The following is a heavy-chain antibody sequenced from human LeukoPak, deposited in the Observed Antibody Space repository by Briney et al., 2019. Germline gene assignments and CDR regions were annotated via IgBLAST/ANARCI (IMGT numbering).Heavy chain of an antibody. V-gene: IGHV1-18*01. D-gene: IGHD6-13*01. J-gene: IGHJ4*02. CDR2: ISAYNGNT. CDR3: ARVIKDSSSWYRFNFDY. Sequence: GASVKVSCKASGYTFTSYGISWVRQAPGQGLEWMGWISAYNGNTNYAQKLQGRVTMTKDTSTSTAYMELRSLRSDDTAVYYCARVIKDSSSWYRFNFDYWGQGTLVTVSS. CDR1: GYTFTSYG.